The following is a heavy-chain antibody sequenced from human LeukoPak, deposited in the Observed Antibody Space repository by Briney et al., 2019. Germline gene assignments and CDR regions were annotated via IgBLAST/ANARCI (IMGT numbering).Heavy chain of an antibody. J-gene: IGHJ4*02. CDR1: GDSLSSGGHC. D-gene: IGHD3-22*01. V-gene: IGHV4-39*07. Sequence: SETLSLTCTVSGDSLSSGGHCWGCIRQTPGKRLEWIGNICFIGETSFNPSLRGRFAMSVDTSKNPLFLNLDSMTAADTAVYYCARDSGFWLYWGQGALVTVSS. CDR2: ICFIGET. CDR3: ARDSGFWLY.